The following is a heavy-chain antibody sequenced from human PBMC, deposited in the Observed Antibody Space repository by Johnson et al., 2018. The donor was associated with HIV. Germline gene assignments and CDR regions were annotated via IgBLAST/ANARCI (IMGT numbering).Heavy chain of an antibody. J-gene: IGHJ3*02. CDR1: GFTFSTYG. Sequence: QVQLVESGGGVVQPGRSLRLSCAASGFTFSTYGMHWVRQAPGKGLEWVAVMWYDGSNKYYADSVKGRFSISRDNPKNTLYLQMNSLRAEDTALYYCTREVGEDDYYDSGGDAFDICGQGTMVTVSS. CDR3: TREVGEDDYYDSGGDAFDI. CDR2: MWYDGSNK. D-gene: IGHD3-22*01. V-gene: IGHV3-30*19.